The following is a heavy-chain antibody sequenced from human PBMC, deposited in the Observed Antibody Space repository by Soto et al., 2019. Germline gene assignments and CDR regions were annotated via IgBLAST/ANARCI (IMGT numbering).Heavy chain of an antibody. V-gene: IGHV1-18*01. J-gene: IGHJ3*02. CDR2: ISAYNGNT. CDR1: GYTFTSYG. D-gene: IGHD4-17*01. CDR3: AREGYGDYVYAFDI. Sequence: ASVKVSCKSSGYTFTSYGISWVRQAPGQGLEWMGWISAYNGNTNYAQKLQGRVTMTTDTSTSTAYMELRSLRSDDTAVYYCAREGYGDYVYAFDIWGQGTMVTVSS.